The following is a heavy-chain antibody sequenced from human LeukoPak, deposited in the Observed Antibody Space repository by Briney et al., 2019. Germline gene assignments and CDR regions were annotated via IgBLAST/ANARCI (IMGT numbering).Heavy chain of an antibody. CDR3: AKGRISEDGLDY. J-gene: IGHJ4*02. CDR1: GFTFSSYA. V-gene: IGHV3-23*01. Sequence: GGSLRLSCAASGFTFSSYAMSWVRQAPGKGLEWVSAISGSGGSTYYADPVKGRFTISRDSSMNTLYLQMNSLRAEDTAVYYCAKGRISEDGLDYWGQGTLVSVSS. CDR2: ISGSGGST. D-gene: IGHD6-13*01.